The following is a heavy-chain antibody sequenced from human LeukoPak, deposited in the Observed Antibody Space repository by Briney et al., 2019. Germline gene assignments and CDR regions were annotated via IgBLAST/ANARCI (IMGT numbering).Heavy chain of an antibody. CDR2: IYYSGST. J-gene: IGHJ5*01. CDR3: ARDSMVGTTWRLDS. CDR1: GGSISSYY. V-gene: IGHV4-59*12. D-gene: IGHD1-26*01. Sequence: SETLSLTCTVSGGSISSYYWSWIRQPPGKGLEWIGYIYYSGSTNYNPSLKSRVTISVDTSKNQFSLKLSSVTAADTAFYYCARDSMVGTTWRLDSWGQGTLVTVSS.